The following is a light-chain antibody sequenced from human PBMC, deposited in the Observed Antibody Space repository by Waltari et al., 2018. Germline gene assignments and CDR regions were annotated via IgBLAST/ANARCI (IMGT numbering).Light chain of an antibody. CDR1: QSVSSY. CDR2: DAF. Sequence: EIVLTQSPATLSLSPGESATLSCRASQSVSSYLAWYQQKPGQAPRLLIYDAFNRATGIPARVSGSGSGTDFTLTISSLEPEDFAVYYCQQRSNWPPEYTFGQGTKLEI. CDR3: QQRSNWPPEYT. J-gene: IGKJ2*01. V-gene: IGKV3-11*01.